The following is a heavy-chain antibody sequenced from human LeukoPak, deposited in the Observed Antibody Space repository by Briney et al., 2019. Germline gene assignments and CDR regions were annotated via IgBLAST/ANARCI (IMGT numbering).Heavy chain of an antibody. J-gene: IGHJ3*02. Sequence: SETLSLTCAVSGGSFSSYYWTWIRQPPGKGLEWMGEINQSGGTNYNPSLKSRRSISVETSNNNFSLKLTSYTAAATATYFYLTEDYCSGRACNPIWGQGTLVSVSS. V-gene: IGHV4-34*03. CDR1: GGSFSSYY. D-gene: IGHD2-15*01. CDR2: INQSGGT. CDR3: LTEDYCSGRACNPI.